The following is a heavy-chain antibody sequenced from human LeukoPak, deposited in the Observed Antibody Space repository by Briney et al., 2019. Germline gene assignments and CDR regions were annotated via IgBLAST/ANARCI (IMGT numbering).Heavy chain of an antibody. Sequence: GGSLRLSCAASGFTFSSHGMHWVRQAPGKGLDWVAGIWYDGSKSFYADSVKGRFTISRDNSKNTLYLQMNSLRAEDTAVYYCARVDSYCSGEGCYYYYGMDVWGQGTTVTVSS. D-gene: IGHD2-15*01. CDR3: ARVDSYCSGEGCYYYYGMDV. CDR2: IWYDGSKS. J-gene: IGHJ6*02. V-gene: IGHV3-33*01. CDR1: GFTFSSHG.